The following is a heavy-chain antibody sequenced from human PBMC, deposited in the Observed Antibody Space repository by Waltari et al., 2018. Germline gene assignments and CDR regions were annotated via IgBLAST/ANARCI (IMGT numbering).Heavy chain of an antibody. Sequence: QVQLVESGGGVVQPGRSLRLSCAASGFNFSSYAMHWVRQAPGKGLEWVAVISYDGSNKYYADSVKGRFTISRDNSKNTLYLQMNSLRAEDTAVYYCARDEESQYYFDYWGQGTLVTVSS. V-gene: IGHV3-30-3*01. J-gene: IGHJ4*02. CDR2: ISYDGSNK. D-gene: IGHD3-10*01. CDR3: ARDEESQYYFDY. CDR1: GFNFSSYA.